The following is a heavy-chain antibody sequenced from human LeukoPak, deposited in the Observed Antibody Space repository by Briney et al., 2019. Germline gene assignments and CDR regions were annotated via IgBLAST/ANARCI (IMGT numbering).Heavy chain of an antibody. D-gene: IGHD6-19*01. CDR1: GFTFDDYA. CDR2: ISWNSASI. J-gene: IGHJ4*02. CDR3: AKDPSGWLKNYFDY. V-gene: IGHV3-9*01. Sequence: PGGSLRLSCAASGFTFDDYAMHWVRQAPGKGLEWVSGISWNSASIGYADSVKGRFTISRDNAKNSLYPQMNSLRAEDTALYYCAKDPSGWLKNYFDYWGQGTLVTVSS.